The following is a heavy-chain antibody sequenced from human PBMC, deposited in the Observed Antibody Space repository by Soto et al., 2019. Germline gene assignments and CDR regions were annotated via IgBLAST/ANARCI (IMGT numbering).Heavy chain of an antibody. D-gene: IGHD6-19*01. J-gene: IGHJ5*02. Sequence: EVQLVESGGDLVQPAGSLRLSCAASAFTFSSYWMHWVRQAPGKGLVWVSRIDSDGSSTNYADSVQGRFTISRDNAKNALYMQLIGLRAEDTAVYYCARDPYTWTSGWNWFDPWGQGTLVTVAS. CDR1: AFTFSSYW. CDR3: ARDPYTWTSGWNWFDP. V-gene: IGHV3-74*01. CDR2: IDSDGSST.